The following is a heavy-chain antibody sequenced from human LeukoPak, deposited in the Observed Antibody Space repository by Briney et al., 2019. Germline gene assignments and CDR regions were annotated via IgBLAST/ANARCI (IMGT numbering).Heavy chain of an antibody. Sequence: ASVKVSCKAPGYTFTSYGISWVRQAPGQGLEWMGWMSAYNGNTNYAQKLQGRVTMTTDTSTSTAYMELRSLRSDDTAVYYCARVVRYCSSTSCAIYYYGLDVWGQGTTVTVSS. V-gene: IGHV1-18*01. J-gene: IGHJ6*02. D-gene: IGHD2-2*01. CDR1: GYTFTSYG. CDR2: MSAYNGNT. CDR3: ARVVRYCSSTSCAIYYYGLDV.